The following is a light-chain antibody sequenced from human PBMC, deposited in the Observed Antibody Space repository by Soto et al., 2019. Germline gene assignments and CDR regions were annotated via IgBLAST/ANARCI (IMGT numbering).Light chain of an antibody. Sequence: IVLTQSPATLSLSPGERATLFCRASQNVRNNLAWYQQKPGLAPRLLIYAVSTRATGVPARFSGNGSETEFTLTISGLQSDDFALYYCQQYNKWPPWTFGQGTKVDIK. CDR2: AVS. CDR1: QNVRNN. V-gene: IGKV3-15*01. CDR3: QQYNKWPPWT. J-gene: IGKJ1*01.